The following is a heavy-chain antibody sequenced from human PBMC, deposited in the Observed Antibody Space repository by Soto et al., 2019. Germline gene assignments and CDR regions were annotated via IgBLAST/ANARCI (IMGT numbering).Heavy chain of an antibody. CDR2: TYYRSKWYN. CDR3: ARDKGSSSSNYYCYGMDV. D-gene: IGHD6-6*01. Sequence: SQTLSLTCAISGDSVSSNSAAWNWIRQSPSRGLEWLGRTYYRSKWYNDYAVSVKSRITINPDTSKNQFSLQLNSVTPEDTAVYYCARDKGSSSSNYYCYGMDVWGQGTTVTVSS. J-gene: IGHJ6*02. CDR1: GDSVSSNSAA. V-gene: IGHV6-1*01.